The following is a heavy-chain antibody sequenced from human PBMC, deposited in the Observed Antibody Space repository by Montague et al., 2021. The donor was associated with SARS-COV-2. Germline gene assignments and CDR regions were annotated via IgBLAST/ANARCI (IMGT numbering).Heavy chain of an antibody. V-gene: IGHV6-1*01. D-gene: IGHD4-17*01. J-gene: IGHJ4*02. CDR2: TNYRSKWTS. CDR1: GDSVWSNTAA. Sequence: CAISGDSVWSNTAAWNWIRQSPSGGLEWLGRTNYRSKWTSDCATSVEGRISIGPDTSKNQFFLHLRSVTPEDTGVYYCVRDTGSAQAGFDAWGQGTLVTVSS. CDR3: VRDTGSAQAGFDA.